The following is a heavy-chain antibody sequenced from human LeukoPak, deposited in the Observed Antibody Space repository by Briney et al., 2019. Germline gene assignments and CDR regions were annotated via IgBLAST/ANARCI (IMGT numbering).Heavy chain of an antibody. D-gene: IGHD5-24*01. CDR2: IYYSGST. Sequence: SETLSLTCTVSGGSNSSSSYYWGWIRQPPGKGLEWIGSIYYSGSTYYNPSLKSRVTISVDTSKNQFSLKLSSVTAADTAVYYCARGDAYSPSNFFDYWGQGTLVPVSS. CDR1: GGSNSSSSYY. CDR3: ARGDAYSPSNFFDY. V-gene: IGHV4-39*01. J-gene: IGHJ4*02.